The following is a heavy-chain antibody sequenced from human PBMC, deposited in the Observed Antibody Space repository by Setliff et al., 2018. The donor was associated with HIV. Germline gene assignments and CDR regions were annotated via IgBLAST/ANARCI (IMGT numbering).Heavy chain of an antibody. D-gene: IGHD6-13*01. V-gene: IGHV3-20*04. Sequence: AGGSLRLSCAASGFTFDDYGMSWVRQAPGKGLEWVSGINWNGGRTGYGDSVRGRFTISRDNSKNTLYLQMNSLRAEDTAVYYCAKDHATSSWFTALLDYWGQGALVTVSS. CDR1: GFTFDDYG. J-gene: IGHJ4*02. CDR3: AKDHATSSWFTALLDY. CDR2: INWNGGRT.